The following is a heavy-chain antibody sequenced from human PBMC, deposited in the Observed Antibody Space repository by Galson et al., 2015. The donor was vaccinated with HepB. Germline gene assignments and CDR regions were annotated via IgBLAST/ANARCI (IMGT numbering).Heavy chain of an antibody. D-gene: IGHD6-19*01. CDR3: ATGVAVAGTVTYFDY. CDR2: VYPGNSDT. J-gene: IGHJ4*02. Sequence: QSGAEVKKPGESLKISCQGSGYSFTNYWIAWVRQMPGKGLEWMGIVYPGNSDTRYSKSFQGQVTISADKSISTAYLQWSGLKASDTAMYYCATGVAVAGTVTYFDYWGQGTVVTVSS. V-gene: IGHV5-51*03. CDR1: GYSFTNYW.